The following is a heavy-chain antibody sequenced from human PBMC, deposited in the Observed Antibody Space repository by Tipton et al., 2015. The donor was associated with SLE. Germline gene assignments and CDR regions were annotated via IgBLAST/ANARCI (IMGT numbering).Heavy chain of an antibody. CDR2: IKSKTDGGTT. CDR3: TTGDY. CDR1: GYSFTSYW. V-gene: IGHV3-15*01. Sequence: QLVQSGAEVKKPGESLKISCKGSGYSFTSYWIGWVRQMPGKGLEWVGRIKSKTDGGTTDYAAPVKGRFTISRDDSKNTLYLQMNSLKTEDTAVYYCTTGDYWGQGTLVTVSS. J-gene: IGHJ4*02.